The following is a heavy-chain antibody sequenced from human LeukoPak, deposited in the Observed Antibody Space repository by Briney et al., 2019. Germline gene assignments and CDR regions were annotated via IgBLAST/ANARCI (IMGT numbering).Heavy chain of an antibody. J-gene: IGHJ4*02. Sequence: SSETLSLTCTVSGGSINTYYWSWIRQPPGKGLEWIGYIYYSGSTNYNPSLKSRVTISVDTSANQFSLRLSSVTAADTAVYYCARVLNWGSRYFDYWGQGTLVTVSS. CDR1: GGSINTYY. V-gene: IGHV4-59*01. CDR2: IYYSGST. D-gene: IGHD7-27*01. CDR3: ARVLNWGSRYFDY.